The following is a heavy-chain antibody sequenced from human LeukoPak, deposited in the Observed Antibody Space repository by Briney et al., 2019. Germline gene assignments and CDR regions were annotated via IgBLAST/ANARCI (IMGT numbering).Heavy chain of an antibody. V-gene: IGHV3-30*03. CDR2: ISYDGSNK. Sequence: GGSLGLSCAPSGFTFSSYGMHWVRQAPGKGLEWVAVISYDGSNKYYADSVKGRFTISRDNSKNTMYLQMNSLRAEDTAVYYCATLSTYTSNWHDYWGQGTLVTVSS. J-gene: IGHJ4*02. CDR1: GFTFSSYG. CDR3: ATLSTYTSNWHDY. D-gene: IGHD6-13*01.